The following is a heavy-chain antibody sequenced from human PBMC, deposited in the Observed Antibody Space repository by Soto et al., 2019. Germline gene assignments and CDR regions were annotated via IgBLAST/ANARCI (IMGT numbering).Heavy chain of an antibody. D-gene: IGHD2-15*01. CDR1: GFTFRNYA. CDR3: AKDAVAANGEWDWFET. J-gene: IGHJ5*02. Sequence: EVQLLESGGGLVQPGGSLRLSCAASGFTFRNYAMSWVRHAPGKGLEWVSAIHGSGGSAYYADSVKGRFTVSRDDSKNTMYLQMSSMGLDDTPLDYCAKDAVAANGEWDWFETWGQGTLVTVSS. V-gene: IGHV3-23*01. CDR2: IHGSGGSA.